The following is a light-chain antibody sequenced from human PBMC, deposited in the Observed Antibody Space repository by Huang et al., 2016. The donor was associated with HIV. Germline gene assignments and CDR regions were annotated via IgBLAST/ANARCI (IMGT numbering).Light chain of an antibody. CDR2: DAS. Sequence: EILLTQSPATLSLSPGERATLSCRASQSVRNSLAWYQQRPGQPPRLLIYDASTSATGIPDRFSGSGSDTDFTLTISSLEPEDFAVYYCQQRSSWPPFTFGPGTKVDLK. J-gene: IGKJ3*01. V-gene: IGKV3-11*01. CDR1: QSVRNS. CDR3: QQRSSWPPFT.